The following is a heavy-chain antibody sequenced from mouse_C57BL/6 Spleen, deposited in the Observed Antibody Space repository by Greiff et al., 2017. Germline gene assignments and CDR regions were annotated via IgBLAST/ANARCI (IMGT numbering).Heavy chain of an antibody. J-gene: IGHJ4*01. V-gene: IGHV1-82*01. D-gene: IGHD2-4*01. CDR3: ARRVYDYDEDAMDY. Sequence: LVKPGASVKISCKASGYAFSSSWMNWVKQRPGKGLEWIGRIYPGDGDTNYNGKFKGKATLTADKSSSTASMQLSSLTSEDSAVYFCARRVYDYDEDAMDYWGQGTSVTVSS. CDR1: GYAFSSSW. CDR2: IYPGDGDT.